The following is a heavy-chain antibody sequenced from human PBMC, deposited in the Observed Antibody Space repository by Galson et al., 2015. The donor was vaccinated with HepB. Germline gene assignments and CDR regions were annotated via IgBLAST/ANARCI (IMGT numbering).Heavy chain of an antibody. CDR1: TFIFSTYA. D-gene: IGHD2-21*02. CDR2: ISSDGSKK. Sequence: SLRLSCAASTFIFSTYAMHWVRQAPGKGLEWVAVISSDGSKKFYADSVKGRFTISRDNSKNTLYLQMNSLRVEDTAVYYCARDPVAVTATRYFDYWGQGTLVTVSS. J-gene: IGHJ4*02. V-gene: IGHV3-30*04. CDR3: ARDPVAVTATRYFDY.